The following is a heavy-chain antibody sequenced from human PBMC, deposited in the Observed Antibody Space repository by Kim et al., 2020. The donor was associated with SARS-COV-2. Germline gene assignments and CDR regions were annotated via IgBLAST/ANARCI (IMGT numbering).Heavy chain of an antibody. V-gene: IGHV3-30*18. CDR3: AKDNGGFDL. J-gene: IGHJ3*01. CDR1: GFTFSSYG. CDR2: ISYDGSNK. Sequence: GGSLRLSCAASGFTFSSYGMHWVRQAPGKGLEWVAVISYDGSNKYYADSVKGRFTISRDNSKNTQYLQMNSLRAEDTAVDYCAKDNGGFDLWRQGTMVTV.